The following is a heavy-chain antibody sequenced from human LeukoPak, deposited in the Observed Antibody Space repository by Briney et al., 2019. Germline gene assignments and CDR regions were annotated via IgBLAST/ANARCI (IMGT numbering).Heavy chain of an antibody. D-gene: IGHD5-18*01. CDR1: GFTFTSYV. Sequence: ASVKVSCKSSGFTFTSYVISWVRQAPGQVLDWMGCMRGYNGNTNYAQKAQGRVTVTTDTFTSTAYMELTSLRSEDTAVYYCARTPAQAIQLWKHTTYYYSYMDVWGKGTTVTVSS. J-gene: IGHJ6*03. CDR3: ARTPAQAIQLWKHTTYYYSYMDV. V-gene: IGHV1-18*01. CDR2: MRGYNGNT.